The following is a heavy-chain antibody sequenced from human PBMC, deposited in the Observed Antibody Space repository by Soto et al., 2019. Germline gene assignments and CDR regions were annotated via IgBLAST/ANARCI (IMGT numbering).Heavy chain of an antibody. CDR2: IDSVGDT. CDR1: GFTFGSYD. D-gene: IGHD3-10*01. V-gene: IGHV3-13*01. J-gene: IGHJ6*02. CDR3: ARDPSGEGFGEVSDGLDV. Sequence: EVQLVESGGGSVQPGGSLRLSCAASGFTFGSYDMHWVRQATGSGLDWVSSIDSVGDTYYQGSVKGRFTITRDNVKNSLYLQMHIPGAEDSAVYYCARDPSGEGFGEVSDGLDVWGHGTTVTVSS.